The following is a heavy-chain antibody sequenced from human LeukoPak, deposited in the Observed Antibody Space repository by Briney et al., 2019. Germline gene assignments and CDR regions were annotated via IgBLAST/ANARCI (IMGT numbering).Heavy chain of an antibody. Sequence: GASVKVSCKASGYTFTIYGIGWVRQAPGQGLEWMGWISAYNGYTHYTQKFQGRATMTTDTTTSTAYMELRTLRSDDTAVYYCVREGYYDRSSYATNWGQGTLVTVSS. J-gene: IGHJ4*02. V-gene: IGHV1-18*01. CDR1: GYTFTIYG. CDR2: ISAYNGYT. D-gene: IGHD3-22*01. CDR3: VREGYYDRSSYATN.